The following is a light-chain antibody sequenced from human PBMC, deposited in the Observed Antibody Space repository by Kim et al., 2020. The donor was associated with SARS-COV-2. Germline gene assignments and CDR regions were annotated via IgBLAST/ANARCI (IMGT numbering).Light chain of an antibody. CDR3: CSYAGSYTWL. CDR2: GVS. CDR1: TDDVGRYDF. Sequence: QSALTQPRSVSGSPGQSVTISCTGTTDDVGRYDFVSWYQQYPGKAPKLLIYGVSERPSGVPDRFSGAKSGSTASLTIAGLQTDDEAAYYCCSYAGSYTWLFGGGTQLTVL. V-gene: IGLV2-11*01. J-gene: IGLJ3*02.